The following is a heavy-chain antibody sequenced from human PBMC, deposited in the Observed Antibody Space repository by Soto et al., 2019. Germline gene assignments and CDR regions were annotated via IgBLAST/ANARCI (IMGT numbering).Heavy chain of an antibody. CDR2: IKSKTDGGTT. Sequence: PGGSLRLSCAASGFTFSNAWMSWVRQAPGKGLEWVGRIKSKTDGGTTDYAAPVKGRFTISRDDSKNTLYLQMNSLKTEDTAVYYCWGKAVAGTPVYYYYGMDVWGQGTTVTVSS. V-gene: IGHV3-15*01. CDR3: WGKAVAGTPVYYYYGMDV. J-gene: IGHJ6*02. CDR1: GFTFSNAW. D-gene: IGHD6-19*01.